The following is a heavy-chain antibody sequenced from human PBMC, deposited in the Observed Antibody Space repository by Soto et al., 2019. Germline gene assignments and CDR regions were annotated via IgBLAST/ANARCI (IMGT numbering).Heavy chain of an antibody. Sequence: ASVKVSCKASRYTFTGYYMHWVRQAPGQGLEWMGWINPNSGGTNYAQKFQGRVTMTRDTSISTAYMELSRLRSDDTAVYYCARVSVEMATIFESYYYYYGMDVWGQGTTVTVSS. CDR2: INPNSGGT. CDR1: RYTFTGYY. V-gene: IGHV1-2*02. CDR3: ARVSVEMATIFESYYYYYGMDV. D-gene: IGHD5-12*01. J-gene: IGHJ6*02.